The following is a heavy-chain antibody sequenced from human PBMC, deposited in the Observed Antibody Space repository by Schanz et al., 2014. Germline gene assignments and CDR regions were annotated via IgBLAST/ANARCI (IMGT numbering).Heavy chain of an antibody. CDR1: GFTFDDHA. D-gene: IGHD2-15*01. Sequence: EVQLVESGGALIQPGGSLRLSCAASGFTFDDHAMHWVRQSPGKGPEWVSGISWNSGDIAYADSVKGRFTISRDNSDNTLFLQMNSLRAEDTAVYYCAKVREWWPYYFDYWGQGTLVTVSS. CDR3: AKVREWWPYYFDY. V-gene: IGHV3-9*01. CDR2: ISWNSGDI. J-gene: IGHJ4*02.